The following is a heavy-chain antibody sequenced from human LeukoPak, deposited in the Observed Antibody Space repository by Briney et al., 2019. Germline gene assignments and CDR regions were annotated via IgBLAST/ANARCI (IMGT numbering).Heavy chain of an antibody. CDR3: AKRSGINYGYFDS. V-gene: IGHV3-23*01. CDR1: GFTFINYA. J-gene: IGHJ4*02. Sequence: GGSLRLSCTASGFTFINYAMSWVRQAPGKGPEWVSIIGGSGGNTYYANSVKGRFTISRDNSKNTAYLQMNSLRSEDTAVYYCAKRSGINYGYFDSWGQGTLVTVSS. CDR2: IGGSGGNT. D-gene: IGHD1-26*01.